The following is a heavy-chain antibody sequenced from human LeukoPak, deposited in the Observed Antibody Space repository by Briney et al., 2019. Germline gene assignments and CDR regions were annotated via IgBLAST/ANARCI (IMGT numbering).Heavy chain of an antibody. J-gene: IGHJ4*02. CDR1: GVTFSSYG. CDR3: ARDRRGIVVAIDY. Sequence: GGTLRLSCAASGVTFSSYGMSWVRQAPGKGLEWVSGISGSGGSTQYAESVKGRFTISRDNSKNSLYLQMNSLRAEDTAVYYCARDRRGIVVAIDYWGQGTLVTVSS. D-gene: IGHD3-22*01. CDR2: ISGSGGST. V-gene: IGHV3-23*01.